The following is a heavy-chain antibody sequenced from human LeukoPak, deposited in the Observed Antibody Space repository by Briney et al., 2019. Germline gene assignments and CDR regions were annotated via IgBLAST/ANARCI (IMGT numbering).Heavy chain of an antibody. D-gene: IGHD3-22*01. CDR1: GGSFSGYY. V-gene: IGHV4-34*01. Sequence: SETLSLTCAVYGGSFSGYYWSWIRQPPGKGLEWIGEINHSGSTNYNPSLKSRVTISVDTSKNQFSLKLSSVTAADTAVYYCAREGYYDSSGYYYFAFDIWGQGTMVTVSS. J-gene: IGHJ3*02. CDR3: AREGYYDSSGYYYFAFDI. CDR2: INHSGST.